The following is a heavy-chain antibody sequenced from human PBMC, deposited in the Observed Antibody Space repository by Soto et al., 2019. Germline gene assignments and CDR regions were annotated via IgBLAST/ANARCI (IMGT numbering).Heavy chain of an antibody. CDR2: IYHSGRT. CDR3: ATTSGSFPY. CDR1: GYSISSGDY. V-gene: IGHV4-38-2*01. D-gene: IGHD1-26*01. J-gene: IGHJ4*02. Sequence: PSETLSLTCAVSGYSISSGDYWGWIRQPPGKGLEWIGSIYHSGRTYYNPSLKSRLTISLDTSKNQFSLKLTSVTAADTALYFCATTSGSFPYWGQGTLVTVSS.